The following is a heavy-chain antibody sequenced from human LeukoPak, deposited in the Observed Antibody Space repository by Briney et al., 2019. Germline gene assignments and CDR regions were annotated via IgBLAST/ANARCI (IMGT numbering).Heavy chain of an antibody. CDR2: IIPIFGTA. V-gene: IGHV1-69*13. D-gene: IGHD3-22*01. CDR3: ASSYYYDSSGSNWFDP. Sequence: SVKVSCKASGGTFSSYAISWVRQAPGQGLEWMGGIIPIFGTANYAQKFQGRVTITADESTSTAYMELSSLRSEDTAVYYCASSYYYDSSGSNWFDPWGQGTLVTVSS. CDR1: GGTFSSYA. J-gene: IGHJ5*02.